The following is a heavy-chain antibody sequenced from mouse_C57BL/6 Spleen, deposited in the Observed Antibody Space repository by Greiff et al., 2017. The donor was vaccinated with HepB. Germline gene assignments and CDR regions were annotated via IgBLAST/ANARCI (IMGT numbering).Heavy chain of an antibody. V-gene: IGHV1-18*01. J-gene: IGHJ3*01. CDR1: GYTFTDYN. Sequence: VQLQQSGPELVKPGASVKIPCKASGYTFTDYNMDWVKQSHGKSLEWIGDINPNNGGTIYNQKFKGKATLTVDKSSSTAYMELRSLTSEDTAVYYCARYGNYYGPAWFAYWGQGTLVTVSA. CDR2: INPNNGGT. CDR3: ARYGNYYGPAWFAY. D-gene: IGHD1-1*01.